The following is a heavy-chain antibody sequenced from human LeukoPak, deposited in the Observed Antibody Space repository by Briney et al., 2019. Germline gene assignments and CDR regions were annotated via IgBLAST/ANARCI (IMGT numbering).Heavy chain of an antibody. J-gene: IGHJ4*02. D-gene: IGHD2-21*02. Sequence: GASVKVSCKASGYIFISYYMHWVRQAPGQGLEWMGWINPNSGGTNYAQKFQGRVTMTRDTSISTAYMELSRLRSDDTAVYYCARGGAERFGRLGVTGVWGQGTLVTVSS. CDR2: INPNSGGT. CDR1: GYIFISYY. V-gene: IGHV1-2*02. CDR3: ARGGAERFGRLGVTGV.